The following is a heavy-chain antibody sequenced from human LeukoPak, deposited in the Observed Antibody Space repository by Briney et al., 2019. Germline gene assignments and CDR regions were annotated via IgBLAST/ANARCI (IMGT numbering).Heavy chain of an antibody. V-gene: IGHV3-23*01. CDR3: AKDGFRGDCIGGSCYPFDP. D-gene: IGHD2-15*01. Sequence: GGSLRLPCAASGFTFSSYAMSWVRQAPGKGLEWVSTISDSGGNTYYADSVKGRFTISRDNSKNTLYLQMNSLRAEDTALYYCAKDGFRGDCIGGSCYPFDPWGQGTLVTVSS. CDR1: GFTFSSYA. CDR2: ISDSGGNT. J-gene: IGHJ5*02.